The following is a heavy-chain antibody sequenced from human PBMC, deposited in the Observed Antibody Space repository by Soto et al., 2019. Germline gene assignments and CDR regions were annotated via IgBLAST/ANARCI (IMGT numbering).Heavy chain of an antibody. CDR1: GGTFSSYA. CDR2: SIPIFGTA. J-gene: IGHJ5*02. CDR3: ARDYSYSSSWYEARHWFDP. D-gene: IGHD6-13*01. V-gene: IGHV1-69*06. Sequence: SVKVSCKASGGTFSSYAISWVRQAPGQGLEWMGGSIPIFGTANYAQKFQGRVTITADKSTSTAYMELSSLRSEDTAVYYCARDYSYSSSWYEARHWFDPWGQGTLVTVSS.